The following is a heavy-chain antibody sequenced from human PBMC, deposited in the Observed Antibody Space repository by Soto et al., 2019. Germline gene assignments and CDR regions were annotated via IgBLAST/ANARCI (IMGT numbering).Heavy chain of an antibody. CDR2: ISGSGGGT. D-gene: IGHD4-17*01. CDR3: ATYTVTGRFGYYYGMDV. CDR1: GLTFSSYG. J-gene: IGHJ6*02. V-gene: IGHV3-23*01. Sequence: VGSLRLSCAASGLTFSSYGMSWVRQAPGKGLEWVSAISGSGGGTHYADSVKGRCTISRDNSKNTLYLQMNNLRAEDTAVYYCATYTVTGRFGYYYGMDVWGQGTTVTVSS.